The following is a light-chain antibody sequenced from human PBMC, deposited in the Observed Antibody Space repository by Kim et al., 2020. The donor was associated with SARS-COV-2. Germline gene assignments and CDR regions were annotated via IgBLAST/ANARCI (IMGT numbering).Light chain of an antibody. V-gene: IGKV3-20*01. J-gene: IGKJ2*01. CDR1: QTLNSGY. CDR2: AAS. Sequence: LSPGDGATLSCRTRQTLNSGYLAWYQQKPGQAPRLLIVAASSRATGVPDRFAGSGSGRDFTLTISRLETEDVAVYYCQQYGSAPYTFGQGTKLEI. CDR3: QQYGSAPYT.